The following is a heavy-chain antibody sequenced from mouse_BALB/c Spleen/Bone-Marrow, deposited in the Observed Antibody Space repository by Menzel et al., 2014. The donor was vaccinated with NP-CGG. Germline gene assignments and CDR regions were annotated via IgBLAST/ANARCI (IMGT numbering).Heavy chain of an antibody. V-gene: IGHV5-17*02. D-gene: IGHD2-4*01. CDR3: ARKGAMITHYYAVDY. CDR2: ISNGSSTI. J-gene: IGHJ4*01. Sequence: EVMLVESGGGLVQPGGSRKLSCAASGFTFSSFGMHWVRQAPEKGLEWVAYISNGSSTIYYADTVKGRFTISRDKPKNHLILQMTSLRSEDTAMYYCARKGAMITHYYAVDYWGQGTSVTVSS. CDR1: GFTFSSFG.